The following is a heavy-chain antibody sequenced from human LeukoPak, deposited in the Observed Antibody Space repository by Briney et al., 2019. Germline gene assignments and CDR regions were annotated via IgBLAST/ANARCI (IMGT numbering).Heavy chain of an antibody. V-gene: IGHV3-11*01. CDR2: ISGSASDV. J-gene: IGHJ4*02. Sequence: PGGSLRLSCAASGFTLSDSYMTWIRQAPGKGLELLSYISGSASDVNYIDSVRGRFTIPRDNAKNSLYLHMNSLTVEDTAVYYCSRDPRHNDYWGQGTLVTVSS. CDR1: GFTLSDSY. CDR3: SRDPRHNDY.